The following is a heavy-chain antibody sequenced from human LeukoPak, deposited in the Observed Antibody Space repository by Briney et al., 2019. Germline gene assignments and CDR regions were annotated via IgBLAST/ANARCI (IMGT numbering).Heavy chain of an antibody. CDR3: ARVARWLQFSWFDP. CDR2: IIPIFGTA. V-gene: IGHV1-69*13. D-gene: IGHD5-24*01. CDR1: GGTFSSYA. J-gene: IGHJ5*02. Sequence: SVKVSCKASGGTFSSYAISWVRQAPGQGLEWMGGIIPIFGTANYAQKFQGRVTITADESTSTAYMELSSLRSEDTAVYYCARVARWLQFSWFDPWGQGTLVTVSS.